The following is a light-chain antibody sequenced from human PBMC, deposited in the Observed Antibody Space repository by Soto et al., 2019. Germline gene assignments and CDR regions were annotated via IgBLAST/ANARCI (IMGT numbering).Light chain of an antibody. J-gene: IGKJ2*01. Sequence: DIQMTQSPSTLSASVGDRVTITCRASQIISSGLAWYQQKSGKAPKLLIYKASNLESGVPSRFSGSESGTEFTLTISSLQPDDFATYYCQQYNSHPFTFGQGTKLEI. V-gene: IGKV1-5*03. CDR1: QIISSG. CDR3: QQYNSHPFT. CDR2: KAS.